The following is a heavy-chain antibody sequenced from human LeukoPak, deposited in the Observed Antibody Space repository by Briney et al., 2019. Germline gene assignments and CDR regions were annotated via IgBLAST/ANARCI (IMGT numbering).Heavy chain of an antibody. CDR2: IYYSGST. V-gene: IGHV4-59*12. CDR3: ARGGDTGYDSSGYYSSYFDY. Sequence: PSETLSLTCTVSGGSISSYYWSWIRQPPGKGLEWIGYIYYSGSTNYNPSLKSRVTISVDTSKNQFSLKLSSVIAADTAVYYCARGGDTGYDSSGYYSSYFDYWGQGTLVTVSS. CDR1: GGSISSYY. J-gene: IGHJ4*02. D-gene: IGHD3-22*01.